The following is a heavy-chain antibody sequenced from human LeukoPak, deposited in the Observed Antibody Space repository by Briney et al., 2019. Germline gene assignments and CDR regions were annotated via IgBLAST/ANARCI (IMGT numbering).Heavy chain of an antibody. CDR2: IRYDGSNK. CDR1: GFTSRTYA. Sequence: GGPRRLSCEASGFTSRTYAMHWVRRAPAKGLEWVAFIRYDGSNKYYADYVKGRFTISRDNSKNTLYLQMNSLRAEDTAVYYCAKDPRDFDYWGQGTLVTVSS. CDR3: AKDPRDFDY. V-gene: IGHV3-30*02. J-gene: IGHJ4*02.